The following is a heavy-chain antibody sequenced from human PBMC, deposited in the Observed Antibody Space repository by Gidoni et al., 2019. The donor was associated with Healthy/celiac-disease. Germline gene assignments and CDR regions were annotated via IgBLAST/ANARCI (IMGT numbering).Heavy chain of an antibody. CDR1: GFTFSSYA. V-gene: IGHV3-23*01. J-gene: IGHJ5*02. CDR2: ISGSGGST. D-gene: IGHD2-8*01. Sequence: EVQLLESGGGLVQPGGSLRLSCAASGFTFSSYAMSWVRPAPGKGLEWVSAISGSGGSTYYADSVKGRFTISRDNSKNTLYLQRNSLRAEDTAVYYCAKAGNRDIVLMVYAMDWFDPWGQGTLVTVSS. CDR3: AKAGNRDIVLMVYAMDWFDP.